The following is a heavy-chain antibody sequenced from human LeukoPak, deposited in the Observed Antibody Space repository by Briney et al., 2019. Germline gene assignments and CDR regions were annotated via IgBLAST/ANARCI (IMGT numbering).Heavy chain of an antibody. J-gene: IGHJ5*02. V-gene: IGHV1-24*01. Sequence: ASVKVSFKVSGYTLTELSMHWERQAPGKGLEWMGGFDPEDGETIYAQKFQGRVTMTEDTSTDTAYMELSSLRSEDTAVYYCAITWYYYGSGSAYNWFDPWGQGTLVTVSS. D-gene: IGHD3-10*01. CDR1: GYTLTELS. CDR2: FDPEDGET. CDR3: AITWYYYGSGSAYNWFDP.